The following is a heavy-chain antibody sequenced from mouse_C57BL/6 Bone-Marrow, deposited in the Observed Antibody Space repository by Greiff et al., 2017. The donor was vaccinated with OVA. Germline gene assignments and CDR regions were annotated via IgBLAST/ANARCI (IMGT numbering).Heavy chain of an antibody. D-gene: IGHD2-5*01. V-gene: IGHV1-55*01. J-gene: IGHJ3*01. CDR1: GYTFTSYW. CDR3: ARTSNCSPWFAY. Sequence: QVQLQQPGAELVKPGASVKMSCKASGYTFTSYWITWVKQRPGQGLEWIGDIYPGSGSTNYNEKFKSKATLTVDTSSSTAYMQLSSLTSEDSAVYYCARTSNCSPWFAYWGQGTLVTVSA. CDR2: IYPGSGST.